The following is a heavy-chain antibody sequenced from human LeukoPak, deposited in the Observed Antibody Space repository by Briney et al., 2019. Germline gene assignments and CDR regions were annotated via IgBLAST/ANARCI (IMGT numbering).Heavy chain of an antibody. J-gene: IGHJ3*02. V-gene: IGHV4-38-2*02. CDR1: GYSISSGYY. CDR2: IYHSGST. D-gene: IGHD6-19*01. CDR3: AALGVAGGAFDI. Sequence: SETLSLTCTVSGYSISSGYYWGWIRQPPGKGLEWIGSIYHSGSTYYNPSLKSRVTISVDTSKNQFSLKLSSVTAADTAVYYCAALGVAGGAFDIWGQGTMVTVSS.